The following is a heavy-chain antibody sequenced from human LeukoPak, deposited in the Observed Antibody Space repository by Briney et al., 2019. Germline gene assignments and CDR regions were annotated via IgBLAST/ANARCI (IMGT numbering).Heavy chain of an antibody. D-gene: IGHD3-16*01. CDR3: ARDPGYESWSPFWGGMDV. CDR2: ITIDGSST. CDR1: GFTFSSSW. Sequence: GGSLRLSCAASGFTFSSSWMHWVRQAPGKGLVCVSRITIDGSSTTYADSVKGRFTTSRDNAKHTLYLQMDSLRDDDTAVYYCARDPGYESWSPFWGGMDVWGNGTTVIVYS. V-gene: IGHV3-74*01. J-gene: IGHJ6*04.